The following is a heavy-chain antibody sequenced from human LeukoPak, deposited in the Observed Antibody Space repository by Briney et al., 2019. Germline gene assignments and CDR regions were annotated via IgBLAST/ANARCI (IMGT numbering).Heavy chain of an antibody. J-gene: IGHJ5*02. CDR3: ARGPHKRTYDRDNWFDP. CDR1: GYTFTNYY. Sequence: ASVKVSCKAPGYTFTNYYMVWVRQAPGQGLEWRGIINPSSGTTNYAQKFQGRVTMTRDMSTSTVYMELSSLRSEDTAVYYCARGPHKRTYDRDNWFDPWGQGTLVTVSS. D-gene: IGHD3-3*01. V-gene: IGHV1-46*01. CDR2: INPSSGTT.